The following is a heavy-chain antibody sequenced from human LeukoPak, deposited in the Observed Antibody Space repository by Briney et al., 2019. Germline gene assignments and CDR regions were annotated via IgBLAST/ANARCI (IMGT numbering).Heavy chain of an antibody. CDR2: IYYSGST. V-gene: IGHV4-59*01. J-gene: IGHJ6*02. D-gene: IGHD4-17*01. CDR1: GGSISSYY. CDR3: ARNTVTKDGMDV. Sequence: SETLSLTCTVSGGSISSYYWSWIRQPPGKGLEWIGYIYYSGSTNYNPSLKSRVTISVDTSKNQFSLKLSSVTAADTAVYYCARNTVTKDGMDVWGQGTTVTVSS.